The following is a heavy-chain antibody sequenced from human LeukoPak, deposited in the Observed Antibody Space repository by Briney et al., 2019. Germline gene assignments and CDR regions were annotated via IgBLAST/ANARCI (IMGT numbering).Heavy chain of an antibody. CDR3: ARDRFYGCSSWYYFDY. D-gene: IGHD6-13*01. CDR1: GYTFTSYA. Sequence: GASVKVSCKASGYTFTSYAMHWVRQAPGQRLEWMGWINAGNGNTKYSQKFQGRVTITRDTSASTAYMELSSLRSEDTAVYYCARDRFYGCSSWYYFDYWGQGTLVTVSS. J-gene: IGHJ4*02. V-gene: IGHV1-3*01. CDR2: INAGNGNT.